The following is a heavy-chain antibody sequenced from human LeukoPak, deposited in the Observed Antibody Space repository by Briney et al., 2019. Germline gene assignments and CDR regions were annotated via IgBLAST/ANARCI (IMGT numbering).Heavy chain of an antibody. D-gene: IGHD3-3*01. CDR3: AREEEWFFDY. CDR2: ISSSSSYI. J-gene: IGHJ4*02. V-gene: IGHV3-21*01. CDR1: GFTFSSYS. Sequence: PGGSLRLSCAASGFTFSSYSMNWVRQAPGKGLEWVSSISSSSSYIYYVDSVKGRFTISRDNAKNSLYLQMNSLRAEDTAVYYCAREEEWFFDYWGQGTLVTVSS.